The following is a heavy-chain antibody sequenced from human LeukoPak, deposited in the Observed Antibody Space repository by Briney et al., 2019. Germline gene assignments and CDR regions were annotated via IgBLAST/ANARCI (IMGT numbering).Heavy chain of an antibody. J-gene: IGHJ4*02. CDR3: AKHSTYSPVDYGDYEDFYYFNY. CDR2: ISSSSSYT. CDR1: GFTFSSYS. V-gene: IGHV3-21*04. D-gene: IGHD4-17*01. Sequence: GGSLRLSCAASGFTFSSYSMNWVRQAPGKGLEWVSSISSSSSYTYYADSVKGRFTISRDNAKNSLYLRMNSQRAEDTSLYYCAKHSTYSPVDYGDYEDFYYFNYWGQGTLVTVSS.